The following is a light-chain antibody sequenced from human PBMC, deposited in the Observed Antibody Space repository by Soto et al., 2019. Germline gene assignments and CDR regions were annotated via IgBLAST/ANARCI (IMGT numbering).Light chain of an antibody. V-gene: IGKV3D-20*01. CDR3: QQYGSSPVT. Sequence: EIVLTQSPATLSLSPGERATLSCGASQSVSSRYLAWYQQKPGLAPRLLIYDASSRATGIPDRFSGSGSGXXXXXXXXXXXXXXFAVYYCQQYGSSPVTFGQGTKVEIK. CDR2: DAS. J-gene: IGKJ1*01. CDR1: QSVSSRY.